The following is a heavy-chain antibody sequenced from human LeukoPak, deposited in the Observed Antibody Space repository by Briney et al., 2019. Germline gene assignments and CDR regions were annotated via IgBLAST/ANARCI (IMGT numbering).Heavy chain of an antibody. CDR3: ARGPPHIWSGYHYYYYYYMDV. Sequence: GWSLRLSCAASGFTFSGYYMSWIRQAPGKGLEWVSYISSSGSTIYYADSVKGRFTISRDNAKNSLYLQMNSLRAEDTAVYYCARGPPHIWSGYHYYYYYYMDVWGKGTTVTVSS. CDR2: ISSSGSTI. V-gene: IGHV3-11*01. D-gene: IGHD3-3*02. CDR1: GFTFSGYY. J-gene: IGHJ6*03.